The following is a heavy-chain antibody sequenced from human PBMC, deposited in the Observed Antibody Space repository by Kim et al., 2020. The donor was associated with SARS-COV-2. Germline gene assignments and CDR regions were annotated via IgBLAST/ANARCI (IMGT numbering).Heavy chain of an antibody. CDR3: ARHRSYQLLFDP. D-gene: IGHD2-2*01. V-gene: IGHV4-39*01. Sequence: YYNPSLKSRVTMSVDTSKNQFSLRLNSVTAADTALYYCARHRSYQLLFDPWGQGTLVTVSS. J-gene: IGHJ5*02.